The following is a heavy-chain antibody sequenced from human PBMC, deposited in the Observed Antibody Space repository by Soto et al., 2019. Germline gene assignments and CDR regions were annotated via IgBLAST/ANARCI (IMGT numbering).Heavy chain of an antibody. J-gene: IGHJ6*02. V-gene: IGHV3-7*03. CDR2: IKEDGNEK. CDR3: TRGAGGWNYYYAMDV. D-gene: IGHD6-19*01. CDR1: GFPFNNYY. Sequence: GGSLRLSCAASGFPFNNYYMTWVRQSSGKGLEWVASIKEDGNEKYYVDSVKGRFTISRDNDKNSLSLQMNSLRAEDTAVYYCTRGAGGWNYYYAMDVWGPGATVTVSS.